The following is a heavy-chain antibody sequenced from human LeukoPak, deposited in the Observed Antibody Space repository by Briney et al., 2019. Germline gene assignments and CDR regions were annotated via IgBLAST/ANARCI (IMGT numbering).Heavy chain of an antibody. CDR2: IYTSGST. V-gene: IGHV4-61*02. CDR1: GGSISSGSYY. J-gene: IGHJ5*02. CDR3: ARGMGYSYGYQYWFDP. D-gene: IGHD5-18*01. Sequence: SQTLSLTCTVSGGSISSGSYYWSWIRQPAGKGLEWIGRIYTSGSTNYNPSLKSRVTISADTSKNQFSLKLTSVTAADTAVYYCARGMGYSYGYQYWFDPWGQGTLVTVSS.